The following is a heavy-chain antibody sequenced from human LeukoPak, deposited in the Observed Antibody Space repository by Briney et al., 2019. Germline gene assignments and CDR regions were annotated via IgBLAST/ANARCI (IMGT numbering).Heavy chain of an antibody. J-gene: IGHJ4*02. CDR1: GFTFSSYS. Sequence: GGSLRLSCAASGFTFSSYSMNWVRQAPGKGLEWVSSISSSSSYIYYADSVKGRFTISRDNAKNSLYLQMNSLRAEDTAVYYCARTSQGVRDFDYWGQGTLVTVSS. CDR2: ISSSSSYI. CDR3: ARTSQGVRDFDY. V-gene: IGHV3-21*01. D-gene: IGHD3-10*01.